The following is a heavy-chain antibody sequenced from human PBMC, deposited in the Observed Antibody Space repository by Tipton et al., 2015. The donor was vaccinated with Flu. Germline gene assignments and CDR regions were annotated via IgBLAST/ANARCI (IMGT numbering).Heavy chain of an antibody. V-gene: IGHV4-38-2*01. Sequence: TLSLTCDVSGYSINAGHYWGWIRQPPGKGLEWIGSIHHRGTAYYTPSLKSRVTISIDTSMDQFSLNLVSVTAADTAVYYCSRSTYYYGSGSSDYWGQGTLVTVSS. CDR1: GYSINAGHY. CDR3: SRSTYYYGSGSSDY. CDR2: IHHRGTA. D-gene: IGHD3-10*01. J-gene: IGHJ4*02.